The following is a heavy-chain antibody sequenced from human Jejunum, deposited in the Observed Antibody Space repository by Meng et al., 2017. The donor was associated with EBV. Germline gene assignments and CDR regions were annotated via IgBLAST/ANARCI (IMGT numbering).Heavy chain of an antibody. V-gene: IGHV3-15*01. CDR2: IKSKTQGGTT. J-gene: IGHJ5*02. Sequence: EVHLVGSGGGLVKPGGSLRLSCAGSGFTFSNAWMSWVRQSPGKGLEWIARIKSKTQGGTTDYAASVKGRFTVSRDDSENTVYLQMNSLTTEDTAMYYCVSAWVDPWGQGTLVTVSS. CDR3: VSAWVDP. CDR1: GFTFSNAW.